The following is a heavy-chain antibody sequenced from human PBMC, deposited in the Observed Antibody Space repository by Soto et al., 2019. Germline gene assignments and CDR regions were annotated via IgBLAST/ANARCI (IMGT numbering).Heavy chain of an antibody. V-gene: IGHV3-23*01. CDR1: GFTFSSYA. CDR2: ISGSGGST. J-gene: IGHJ6*02. D-gene: IGHD1-7*01. Sequence: LRLFCAASGFTFSSYAMSWVRQAPGKGLEWVSAISGSGGSTYYADSVKGRFTISRDNSKNTLYLQMNSLRAEDTAVYYCAKDGLTGTTPPYYYYGMDVWGQGTTVTVSS. CDR3: AKDGLTGTTPPYYYYGMDV.